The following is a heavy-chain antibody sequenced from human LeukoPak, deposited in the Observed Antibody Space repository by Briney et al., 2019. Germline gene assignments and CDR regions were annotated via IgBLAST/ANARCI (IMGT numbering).Heavy chain of an antibody. J-gene: IGHJ4*02. D-gene: IGHD3-22*01. CDR2: ISRSGDTI. Sequence: GGSLRLSCAASGFSFSNYAMNWARQGPGKGLEWVSGISRSGDTISYADSVKGRFTISRDNSKNTLYLQMNSLRADDTAIYYCAKVRDYYNSPEGYWGQGTLVTVSS. V-gene: IGHV3-23*01. CDR1: GFSFSNYA. CDR3: AKVRDYYNSPEGY.